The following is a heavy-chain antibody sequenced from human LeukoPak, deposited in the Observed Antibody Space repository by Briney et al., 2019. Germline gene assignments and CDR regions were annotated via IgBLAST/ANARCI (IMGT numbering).Heavy chain of an antibody. Sequence: GGSLRLSCAASGFTFTNNFMSWVRQVPGKGLEWVANIKQDGTETTYADSVRGRFTLFRDNAKDSVYLQMNSLRAEDSATYYCVREGFYFFDFWGQGTLVTVSS. CDR3: VREGFYFFDF. J-gene: IGHJ4*01. V-gene: IGHV3-7*01. CDR1: GFTFTNNF. CDR2: IKQDGTET.